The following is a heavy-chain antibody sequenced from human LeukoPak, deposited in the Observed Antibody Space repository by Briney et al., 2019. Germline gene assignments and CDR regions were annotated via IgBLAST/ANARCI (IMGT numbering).Heavy chain of an antibody. Sequence: ASVKVSCKASGYTFTGYDINWVRQATGQGLEWMGWMNPNSGNTGYAQKFQGRVTMTRNTSISTAYMELSSLRSEDTAVYYCAGAFYDSSGYDYWGQGTLVTVSS. CDR1: GYTFTGYD. J-gene: IGHJ4*02. D-gene: IGHD3-22*01. V-gene: IGHV1-8*01. CDR3: AGAFYDSSGYDY. CDR2: MNPNSGNT.